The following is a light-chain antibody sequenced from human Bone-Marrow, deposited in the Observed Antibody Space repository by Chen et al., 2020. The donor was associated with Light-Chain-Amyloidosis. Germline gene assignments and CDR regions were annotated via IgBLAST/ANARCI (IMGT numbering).Light chain of an antibody. CDR2: EGS. V-gene: IGLV2-23*01. CDR3: CSYAGSSTYV. CDR1: SSAVGSYDP. J-gene: IGLJ1*01. Sequence: QSALTQPASVSGSPGLSITISCTGTSSAVGSYDPVSWYQQHPGKAPKLMIYEGSQRPSGVSTRFSGSKSGNTASLTISGLQAEDEADYYCCSYAGSSTYVFGTGTKVTVL.